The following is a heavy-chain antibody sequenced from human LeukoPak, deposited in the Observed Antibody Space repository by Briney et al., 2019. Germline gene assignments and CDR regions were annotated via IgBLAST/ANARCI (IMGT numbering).Heavy chain of an antibody. J-gene: IGHJ4*02. CDR1: GYTLTELS. Sequence: ASVKVSCKVSGYTLTELSMHWVRQAPGKGLEWMGGFDPEGGETIYAQKFQGRVTMTEDTSTDTAYMELSSLRSEDTAVYYCATTGYSSSWYGGDYWGQGTLVTVSS. V-gene: IGHV1-24*01. D-gene: IGHD6-13*01. CDR3: ATTGYSSSWYGGDY. CDR2: FDPEGGET.